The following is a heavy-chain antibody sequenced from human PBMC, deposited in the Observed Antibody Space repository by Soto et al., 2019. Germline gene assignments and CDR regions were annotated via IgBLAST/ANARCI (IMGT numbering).Heavy chain of an antibody. Sequence: QVQLVQSGAEVKKPGSSVKVSCKASGGTFSSYAISWVRQAPGQGLEWMGGIIPIFGTANYGQKFQGRVTINADEATSTAYMELSNLRSDDTAVYCCAREKLLWFGELLYYYYGLDVWGQGTTVPGSS. CDR1: GGTFSSYA. J-gene: IGHJ6*02. D-gene: IGHD3-10*01. V-gene: IGHV1-69*12. CDR3: AREKLLWFGELLYYYYGLDV. CDR2: IIPIFGTA.